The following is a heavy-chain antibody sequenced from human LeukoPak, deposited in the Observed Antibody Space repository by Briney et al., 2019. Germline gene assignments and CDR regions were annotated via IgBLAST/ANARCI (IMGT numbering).Heavy chain of an antibody. CDR3: ARDRRWRGLDYFDY. CDR1: GGSISSYY. CDR2: IYTSGST. D-gene: IGHD5-24*01. J-gene: IGHJ4*02. V-gene: IGHV4-4*07. Sequence: SETLSLTCTVSGGSISSYYWSWIRQPAGKGLEWIGRIYTSGSTNYNPSLKSRVTMSVDTSKNQFSLKLSSVTAADTAVYYCARDRRWRGLDYFDYWGQGTLVTVSS.